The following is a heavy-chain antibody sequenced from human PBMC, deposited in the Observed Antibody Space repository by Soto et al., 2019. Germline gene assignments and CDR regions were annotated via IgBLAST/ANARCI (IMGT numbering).Heavy chain of an antibody. Sequence: ASVKVSCKASGYTFTGYYMHWVRQAPGQGLEWMGWINPNSGGTNYAQKFQGRVTMTRDTSISTAYMELSRLRSDDTAVYYCARGARCGRYYDSSGYYGSHYYYYGMDVWGQGITVTVSS. CDR3: ARGARCGRYYDSSGYYGSHYYYYGMDV. CDR2: INPNSGGT. V-gene: IGHV1-2*02. CDR1: GYTFTGYY. D-gene: IGHD3-22*01. J-gene: IGHJ6*02.